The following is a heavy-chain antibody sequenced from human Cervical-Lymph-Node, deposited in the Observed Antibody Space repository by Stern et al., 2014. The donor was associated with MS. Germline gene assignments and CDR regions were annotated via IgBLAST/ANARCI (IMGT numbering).Heavy chain of an antibody. CDR2: ISADNGNT. CDR1: GHTFNTYG. J-gene: IGHJ4*02. V-gene: IGHV1-18*01. CDR3: AREVGLDFYH. D-gene: IGHD1-26*01. Sequence: QMQLVQSGAEVKESGASVKVSCTSSGHTFNTYGFSWVRQAPGQGLEWMGWISADNGNTNYAKKFQARLTLTTDTSTSTGYMELRSLRSDDTAVYFCAREVGLDFYHWGQGTLVTVSS.